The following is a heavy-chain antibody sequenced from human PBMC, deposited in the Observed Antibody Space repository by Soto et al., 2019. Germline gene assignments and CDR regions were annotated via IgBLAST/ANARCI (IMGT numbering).Heavy chain of an antibody. J-gene: IGHJ6*02. CDR1: GFSITDFA. D-gene: IGHD2-2*01. V-gene: IGHV3-23*01. Sequence: PGGSLRLSCAASGFSITDFAISWVRLAPRKGLEWVATISGGLSTTFYADSVKGRFTISRDTSSNTLYLQLNSLRAEDTGVYYCARDPPNDKTQLDYGMDVWGQGTAVTVSS. CDR3: ARDPPNDKTQLDYGMDV. CDR2: ISGGLSTT.